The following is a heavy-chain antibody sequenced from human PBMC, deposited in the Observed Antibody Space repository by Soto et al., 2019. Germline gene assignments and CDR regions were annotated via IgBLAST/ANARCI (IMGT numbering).Heavy chain of an antibody. J-gene: IGHJ6*02. Sequence: EVQLVETGGGLIQPGGSLRLSCAASGFTVSSNYMSWVRQAPGKGLEWVSVIYSGGSTYYADSVKGRFTISRDNSKNTLYLQMNSLRAEDTAVYYCARDSGIAAAGTPSLYYGIDVWGQGTTVTVSS. D-gene: IGHD6-13*01. CDR3: ARDSGIAAAGTPSLYYGIDV. V-gene: IGHV3-53*02. CDR2: IYSGGST. CDR1: GFTVSSNY.